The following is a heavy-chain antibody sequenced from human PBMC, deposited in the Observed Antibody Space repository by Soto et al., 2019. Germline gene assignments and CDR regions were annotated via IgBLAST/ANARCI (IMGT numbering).Heavy chain of an antibody. J-gene: IGHJ4*02. CDR1: GGSISSYY. CDR3: ARADYYDSSGGLDY. D-gene: IGHD3-22*01. CDR2: IYYSGST. Sequence: PSETLSLTCTASGGSISSYYWSWIRQPPGKGLEWIGYIYYSGSTNYNPSLKSRVTISVDTSKNQFSLKLSSVTAADTAVYYCARADYYDSSGGLDYWGQGTLVTVSS. V-gene: IGHV4-59*01.